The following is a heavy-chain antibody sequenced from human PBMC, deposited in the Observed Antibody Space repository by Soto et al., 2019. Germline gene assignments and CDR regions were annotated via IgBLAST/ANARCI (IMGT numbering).Heavy chain of an antibody. CDR1: GFTFSSYE. Sequence: PGGSLRLSCAASGFTFSSYEMNWVRQAPGKGLEWVSYISRSGSTIYYADSVKGRFTISRDNAKNSLYLQMNSLRAEDTAVYYCARVYSREWVERWELDYWGQGTLVTVSS. J-gene: IGHJ4*02. CDR2: ISRSGSTI. CDR3: ARVYSREWVERWELDY. D-gene: IGHD1-1*01. V-gene: IGHV3-48*03.